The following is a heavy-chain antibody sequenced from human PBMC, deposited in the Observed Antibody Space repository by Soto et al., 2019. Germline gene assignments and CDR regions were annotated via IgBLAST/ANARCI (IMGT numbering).Heavy chain of an antibody. J-gene: IGHJ4*02. CDR1: GGSISSSSYY. Sequence: QLQLQESGPGLVKPSETLSLTCTVSGGSISSSSYYWGWIRQPPGKGLEWIGSIYYSGSTYYNPSLRSRVTISVDTSKNQFSLQLSSVTAADTAVYYCATLWFGEGNYWGQGTLVTVSS. CDR2: IYYSGST. V-gene: IGHV4-39*01. D-gene: IGHD3-10*01. CDR3: ATLWFGEGNY.